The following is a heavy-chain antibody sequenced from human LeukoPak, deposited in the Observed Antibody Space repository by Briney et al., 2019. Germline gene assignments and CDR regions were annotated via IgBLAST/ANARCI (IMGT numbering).Heavy chain of an antibody. V-gene: IGHV3-9*01. J-gene: IGHJ5*02. D-gene: IGHD6-19*01. CDR2: ISWNSGSI. Sequence: GRSLRLSCAAPGFTFDDYAMHWVRQAPGKGLEWVSGISWNSGSIGYADSVKGRFTISRDNAKNTLYLQMNSLRDEDTAIYYCARAQAVAGTGGFDPWGQGTLVTVSS. CDR1: GFTFDDYA. CDR3: ARAQAVAGTGGFDP.